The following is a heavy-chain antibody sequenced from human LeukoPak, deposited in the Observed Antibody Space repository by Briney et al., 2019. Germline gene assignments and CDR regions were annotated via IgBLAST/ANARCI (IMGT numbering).Heavy chain of an antibody. CDR2: IYYSGST. J-gene: IGHJ5*02. Sequence: KPSETLSLTCTVSGGSISSSSYYWGWIRQPPGKGLEWIGSIYYSGSTYYSPSLKSRVTISVDTSKNQFSLKLSSVTAADTAVYYCARAGYSGYAPLNWFDPWGQGTLVTVSS. V-gene: IGHV4-39*07. CDR3: ARAGYSGYAPLNWFDP. D-gene: IGHD5-12*01. CDR1: GGSISSSSYY.